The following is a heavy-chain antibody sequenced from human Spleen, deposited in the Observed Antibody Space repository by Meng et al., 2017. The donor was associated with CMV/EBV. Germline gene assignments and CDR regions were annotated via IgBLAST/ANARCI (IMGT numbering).Heavy chain of an antibody. Sequence: CKASGGTFSSNAVSWVRQAPGQGLGWMGGFIPILDRINDAQKFEGRVTITTDESTNTAYMELSSLRFEDTAVYYCASGAFISRCFAYWGQGSLVTVSS. J-gene: IGHJ4*02. CDR1: GGTFSSNA. D-gene: IGHD6-13*01. CDR3: ASGAFISRCFAY. V-gene: IGHV1-69*05. CDR2: FIPILDRI.